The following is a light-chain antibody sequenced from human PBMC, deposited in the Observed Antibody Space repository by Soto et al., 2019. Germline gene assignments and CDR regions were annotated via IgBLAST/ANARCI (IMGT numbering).Light chain of an antibody. CDR2: GAS. CDR3: QQYVSSPFT. Sequence: EIVLTQSPGTLSLSPGERATLSCRASQSVSSDYLAWYQQKPGQAPRLLIYGASSRATGVPDSFSGSGSGTDFTLTISRLETEDFAVYYCQQYVSSPFTFGPGTKVDI. V-gene: IGKV3-20*01. J-gene: IGKJ3*01. CDR1: QSVSSDY.